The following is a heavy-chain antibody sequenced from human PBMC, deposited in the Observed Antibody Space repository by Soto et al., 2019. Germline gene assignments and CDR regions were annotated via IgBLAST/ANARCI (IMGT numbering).Heavy chain of an antibody. J-gene: IGHJ5*02. D-gene: IGHD1-26*01. CDR1: GFTFSSYG. V-gene: IGHV3-30*18. CDR2: ISYDGSNK. Sequence: QVQLVESGGGVVQPGRSLRLYCAASGFTFSSYGMHWVRQAPGKGLEWVAVISYDGSNKYYADSVKGRFTISRDNSKNTLYLQMNSLRAEDTAVYYCAKAREEGWFDPWGQGTLVTVSS. CDR3: AKAREEGWFDP.